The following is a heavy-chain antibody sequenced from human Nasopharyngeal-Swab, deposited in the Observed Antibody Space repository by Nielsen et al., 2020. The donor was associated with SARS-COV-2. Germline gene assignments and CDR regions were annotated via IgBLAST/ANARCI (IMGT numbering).Heavy chain of an antibody. CDR2: ISGSGGDT. Sequence: GGSLRLSCAASGFSFSNYAMTWVRQAPGKGLEWVSTISGSGGDTFYADSVKGRFTISRDNAKNSLYLQMNSLRAEDTAVYYCAREVPYSGHDDAFDIWGQGTMVTVSA. CDR3: AREVPYSGHDDAFDI. V-gene: IGHV3-23*01. CDR1: GFSFSNYA. J-gene: IGHJ3*02. D-gene: IGHD5-12*01.